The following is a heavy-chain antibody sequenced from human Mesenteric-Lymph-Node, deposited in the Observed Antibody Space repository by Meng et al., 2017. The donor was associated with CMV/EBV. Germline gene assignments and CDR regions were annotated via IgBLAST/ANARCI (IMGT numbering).Heavy chain of an antibody. CDR3: ARGGSRVIVGAISYFDY. V-gene: IGHV1-2*02. CDR1: GDTSTDDY. Sequence: ASVKVSCKTSGDTSTDDYMHWVRQAPGQGLEWMGWINLNSGDTKYAQRFQGKVTITRDTSVSTAYMELTSLRSDDTAVYYCARGGSRVIVGAISYFDYWGQGTLVTVSS. D-gene: IGHD1-26*01. CDR2: INLNSGDT. J-gene: IGHJ4*02.